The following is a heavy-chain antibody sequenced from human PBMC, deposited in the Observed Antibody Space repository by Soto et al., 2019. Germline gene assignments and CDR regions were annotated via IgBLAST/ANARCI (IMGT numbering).Heavy chain of an antibody. J-gene: IGHJ6*02. CDR2: IIPIFGTA. Sequence: SVKVSCKASGGTFSSYAISWVRQAPGQGLEWMGGIIPIFGTANYAQKFQGRVTITADESTSTAYMELSSLRSEDTAVYYCARGYYYGSGINLFFAYYYYGMDVWGQGTTVTVSS. CDR3: ARGYYYGSGINLFFAYYYYGMDV. CDR1: GGTFSSYA. D-gene: IGHD3-10*01. V-gene: IGHV1-69*13.